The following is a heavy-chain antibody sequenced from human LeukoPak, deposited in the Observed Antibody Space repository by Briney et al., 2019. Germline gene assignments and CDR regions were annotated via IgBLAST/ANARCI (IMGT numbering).Heavy chain of an antibody. V-gene: IGHV1-3*01. CDR3: ARVVRGYRYGTFDY. Sequence: ASVKVSCKASGYTFTSYAMHWVRQAPGQRLEWMGWINAGNGNTKYSQKFQGRVTITRDTSASTAYMELSSLRSEDTAVYYCARVVRGYRYGTFDYWGQGTLVTVSS. CDR1: GYTFTSYA. J-gene: IGHJ4*02. D-gene: IGHD5-18*01. CDR2: INAGNGNT.